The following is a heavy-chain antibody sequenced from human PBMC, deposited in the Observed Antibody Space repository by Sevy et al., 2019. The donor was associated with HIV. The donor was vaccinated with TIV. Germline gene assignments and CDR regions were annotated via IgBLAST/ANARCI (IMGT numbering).Heavy chain of an antibody. V-gene: IGHV4-59*01. J-gene: IGHJ6*02. D-gene: IGHD3-3*01. CDR2: IYYSGST. CDR1: GGSISSYY. Sequence: SQTLSLTCTVSGGSISSYYWSWIRQPPGKGLEWIGYIYYSGSTNYNPSLKSRVTISVDTSKNQFSLKLSSVTAADTAVYYGARDVYDFWSGYYGAGYGMDVWGQGTTVTVSS. CDR3: ARDVYDFWSGYYGAGYGMDV.